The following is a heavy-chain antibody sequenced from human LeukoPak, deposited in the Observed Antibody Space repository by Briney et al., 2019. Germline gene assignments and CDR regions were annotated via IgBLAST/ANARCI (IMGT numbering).Heavy chain of an antibody. J-gene: IGHJ6*03. D-gene: IGHD6-13*01. Sequence: ASVKVSCKVSGYTLTELSMHWVRQAPGQGLEWMGWINPNSGGTNYAQKFQGRVTMTRDTSISTAYMELSRLRSDDTAVYYCARDGKQQLVRNYYYYYMDVWGKGTTVTVSS. CDR1: GYTLTELS. CDR3: ARDGKQQLVRNYYYYYMDV. CDR2: INPNSGGT. V-gene: IGHV1-2*02.